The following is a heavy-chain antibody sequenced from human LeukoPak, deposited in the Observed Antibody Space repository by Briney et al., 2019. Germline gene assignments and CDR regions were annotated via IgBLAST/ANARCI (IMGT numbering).Heavy chain of an antibody. V-gene: IGHV1-24*01. Sequence: GASVRVSCKVSGYTLTELSMYWVRQAPGKGLEWMGGFDPEDGETIYAQKFQGRVTMTEDTSTDTAYMELSSLRSEDTAVYYCATTRSPPPYCGGDCYSPFDYWGQGTLVTVSS. CDR1: GYTLTELS. J-gene: IGHJ4*02. D-gene: IGHD2-21*02. CDR3: ATTRSPPPYCGGDCYSPFDY. CDR2: FDPEDGET.